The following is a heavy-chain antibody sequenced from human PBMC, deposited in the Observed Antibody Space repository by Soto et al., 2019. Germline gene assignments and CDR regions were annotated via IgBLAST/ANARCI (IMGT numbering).Heavy chain of an antibody. V-gene: IGHV4-59*08. D-gene: IGHD6-19*01. J-gene: IGHJ4*02. CDR2: IYYSGST. CDR1: DGSIRNYY. Sequence: SETLSLTCIVSDGSIRNYYWSWIRQPPGKGLEWIGYIYYSGSTSYNPSLKSRVTISVDTSKNQFSLKLNSVTAADTAAYYCARHRYNSGWHHFDYWGQGTLVTVSS. CDR3: ARHRYNSGWHHFDY.